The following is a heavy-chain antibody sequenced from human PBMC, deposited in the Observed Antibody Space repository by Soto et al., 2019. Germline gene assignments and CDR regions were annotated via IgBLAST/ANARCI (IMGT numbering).Heavy chain of an antibody. D-gene: IGHD2-21*02. CDR1: GYTFTSYA. CDR3: SRAGVVVTAPDY. CDR2: INAGNGNT. J-gene: IGHJ4*02. Sequence: QVQLVQSGAEEKKPGASVKVSCKASGYTFTSYAMHWVRQAPGQRLEWMGWINAGNGNTKYSQKFQGRVTITRDTSACKAYMELSSLRSEDTAVYYGSRAGVVVTAPDYWGQCTLVTVSS. V-gene: IGHV1-3*05.